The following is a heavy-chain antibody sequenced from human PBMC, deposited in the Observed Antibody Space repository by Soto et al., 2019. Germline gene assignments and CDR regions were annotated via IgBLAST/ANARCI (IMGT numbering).Heavy chain of an antibody. J-gene: IGHJ3*02. CDR2: INSDGSST. CDR3: ARVGRVIRDAFDI. D-gene: IGHD3-16*02. CDR1: GFTFSSYW. Sequence: EVQLVESGGGLVQPGGSLRLSCAASGFTFSSYWMHWVRQAPGKGLVWVSRINSDGSSTSYADSVKGRFTISRDNAKNKLYLQMNSLRAEDTAVYYCARVGRVIRDAFDIWGQGTMVTVSS. V-gene: IGHV3-74*01.